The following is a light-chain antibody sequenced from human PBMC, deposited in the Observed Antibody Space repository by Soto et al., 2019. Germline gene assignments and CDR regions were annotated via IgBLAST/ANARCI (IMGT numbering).Light chain of an antibody. CDR2: AAS. Sequence: DLQMTQSPSSLSASVGDRVTISCRASQSISTYLSWYQQKPGKAPKLLIYAASTLQSWVPSRFSGSGSGTDFTLTISSLQPEDFATYYCQQSYSKRTFGQGTKVEIK. J-gene: IGKJ1*01. CDR3: QQSYSKRT. CDR1: QSISTY. V-gene: IGKV1-39*01.